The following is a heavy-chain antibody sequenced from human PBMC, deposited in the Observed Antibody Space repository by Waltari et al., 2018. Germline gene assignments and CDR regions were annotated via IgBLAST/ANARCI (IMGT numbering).Heavy chain of an antibody. CDR2: ISYDGSNK. D-gene: IGHD6-13*01. J-gene: IGHJ4*02. CDR3: ARVYSSSWYGGGLDY. Sequence: QVQLVESGGGVVQPGRSLRLSCAASGFTFSSYAMHWVRQAPGKGLEWVAVISYDGSNKYYADSVKGQFTISRDNSKNTLYLQMNSLRAEDTAVYYCARVYSSSWYGGGLDYWGQGTLVTVSS. CDR1: GFTFSSYA. V-gene: IGHV3-30-3*01.